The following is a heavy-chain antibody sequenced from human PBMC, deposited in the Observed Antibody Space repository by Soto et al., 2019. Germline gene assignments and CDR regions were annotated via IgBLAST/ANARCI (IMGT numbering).Heavy chain of an antibody. CDR1: GYTFTDYY. CDR3: ARGGNLAPRAFDY. J-gene: IGHJ4*02. V-gene: IGHV1-2*04. D-gene: IGHD1-1*01. CDR2: TNSNNGGT. Sequence: QVQLVQSGAEVKKPGASVKVSCKASGYTFTDYYMHWVRQAPGQGLEWMGWTNSNNGGTNYAQKFQGWVTMTRDTSISTAYMELSRLTSDDTAVYFCARGGNLAPRAFDYWGQGTLVTVSS.